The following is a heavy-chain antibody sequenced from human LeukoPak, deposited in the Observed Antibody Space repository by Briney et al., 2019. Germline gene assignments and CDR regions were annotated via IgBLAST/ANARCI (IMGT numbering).Heavy chain of an antibody. J-gene: IGHJ4*02. V-gene: IGHV3-21*01. Sequence: PGGSLRLSCAASGXTFSSYSMNWVRQAPGKGPEWVSSISSSSSYIYYADSVKGRFTISRDNAKNSLYLQMNSLRAEDTAVYYCAREYVGPWYFDYWGQGTMVTVSS. CDR1: GXTFSSYS. D-gene: IGHD1-26*01. CDR2: ISSSSSYI. CDR3: AREYVGPWYFDY.